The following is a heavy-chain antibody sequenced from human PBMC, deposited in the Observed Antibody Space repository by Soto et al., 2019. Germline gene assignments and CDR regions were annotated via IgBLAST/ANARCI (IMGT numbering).Heavy chain of an antibody. CDR2: ISSGSSTI. V-gene: IGHV3-48*02. D-gene: IGHD5-12*01. CDR1: GFILSSFN. Sequence: PGGSLRLSCAASGFILSSFNMNWLRQAPGKGLEWVSYISSGSSTIYYADSVKGRFTISRDNAKNSLYLQMHSLRDEDTAVYYCARRRDGYNFANDYWGQGTLVTVS. CDR3: ARRRDGYNFANDY. J-gene: IGHJ4*02.